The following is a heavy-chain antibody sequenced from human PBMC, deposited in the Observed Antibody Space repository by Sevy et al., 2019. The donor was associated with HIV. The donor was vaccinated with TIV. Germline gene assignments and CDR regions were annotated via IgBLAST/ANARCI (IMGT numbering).Heavy chain of an antibody. D-gene: IGHD6-6*01. CDR3: ARGLAALPGYYYGMDV. CDR1: GFTFSSYG. V-gene: IGHV3-33*01. Sequence: GGSLRLSCEASGFTFSSYGMHWVRQAPAKGLEGVAVIGYDGSNKYYADSVKGRVTISRDNSKNTLFLQMNSLRDEDTAVYYCARGLAALPGYYYGMDVWGQGTTVTVSS. CDR2: IGYDGSNK. J-gene: IGHJ6*02.